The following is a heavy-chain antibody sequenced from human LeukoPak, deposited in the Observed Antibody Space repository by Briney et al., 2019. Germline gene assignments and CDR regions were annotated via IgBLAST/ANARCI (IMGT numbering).Heavy chain of an antibody. V-gene: IGHV3-72*01. J-gene: IGHJ4*02. Sequence: GGSPRLSCAASGFTFSDHYMDWVRQAPGKGLEWVGRSRNKANGYTTEYAASVKGRFTISRDDSKNSLYLQMNSLKTEDTAVYYCARGSDYDRRSFDHWGQGILVTVSS. CDR2: SRNKANGYTT. D-gene: IGHD5-12*01. CDR3: ARGSDYDRRSFDH. CDR1: GFTFSDHY.